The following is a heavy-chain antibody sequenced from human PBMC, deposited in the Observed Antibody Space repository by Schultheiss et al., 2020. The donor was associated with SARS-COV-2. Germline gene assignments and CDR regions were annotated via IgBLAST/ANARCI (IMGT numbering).Heavy chain of an antibody. V-gene: IGHV4-59*01. CDR3: ARDLGNDQQLAPDY. Sequence: SQTLSLTCTVSGDSISSYYWSWIRQPPGKGLEWIAYINYSGYTNYNPSLKSRVTVSMDTSKNQFSLKLTSVTAADTAMYYCARDLGNDQQLAPDYWGQGTLVTVSS. CDR2: INYSGYT. CDR1: GDSISSYY. D-gene: IGHD6-6*01. J-gene: IGHJ4*02.